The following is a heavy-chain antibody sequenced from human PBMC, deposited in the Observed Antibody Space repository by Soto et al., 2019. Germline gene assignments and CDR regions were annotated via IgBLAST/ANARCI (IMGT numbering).Heavy chain of an antibody. CDR3: ARIVVATTRNWFDP. CDR2: IYYSGST. J-gene: IGHJ5*02. Sequence: SETRSLTCTVSGGSISSSSYYWGWIRQPPGKGLEWIGSIYYSGSTYYNPSLKSRVTISVDTSKNQFSLKLSSVTAADTAVYYCARIVVATTRNWFDPWGQGTLVTVSS. D-gene: IGHD5-12*01. CDR1: GGSISSSSYY. V-gene: IGHV4-39*01.